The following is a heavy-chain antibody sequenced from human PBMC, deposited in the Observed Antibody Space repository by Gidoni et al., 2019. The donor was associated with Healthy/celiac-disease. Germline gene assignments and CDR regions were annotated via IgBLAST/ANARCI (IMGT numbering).Heavy chain of an antibody. CDR3: ARDRLSSGWFPLDY. CDR2: INAGNGNT. J-gene: IGHJ4*02. D-gene: IGHD6-19*01. Sequence: QVQLVQSGAEEKKPGASVKVSCKASGYTFNSYAMHWVRQAPGQRLEWMGWINAGNGNTKYSQKFQGRVTITRDTSASTAYMELSSLRSEDTAVYYCARDRLSSGWFPLDYWGQGTLVTVSS. CDR1: GYTFNSYA. V-gene: IGHV1-3*05.